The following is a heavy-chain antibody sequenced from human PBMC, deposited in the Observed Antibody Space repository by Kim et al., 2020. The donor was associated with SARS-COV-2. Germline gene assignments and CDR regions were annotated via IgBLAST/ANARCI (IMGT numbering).Heavy chain of an antibody. J-gene: IGHJ6*02. CDR3: AGRANYGGNYGMDV. V-gene: IGHV4-30-2*04. Sequence: NPSLRSRVTISVDTSKNQFSLKVISVTASDTAVYYCAGRANYGGNYGMDVWGQGTTVTVSS. D-gene: IGHD4-17*01.